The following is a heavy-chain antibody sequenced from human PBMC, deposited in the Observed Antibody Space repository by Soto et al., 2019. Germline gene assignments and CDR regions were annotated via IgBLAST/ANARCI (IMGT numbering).Heavy chain of an antibody. D-gene: IGHD2-21*01. J-gene: IGHJ4*02. CDR3: ARGHMNSLY. V-gene: IGHV3-11*05. CDR1: GFTFSDYY. CDR2: ISTGSTYT. Sequence: GGSLRLSCAASGFTFSDYYMTWIRQAPGKGLKWISYISTGSTYTNYADSVKGRFTISRDNAKSSLYLQMNSLRAEDTAVYYCARGHMNSLYWGQGTLVTVSS.